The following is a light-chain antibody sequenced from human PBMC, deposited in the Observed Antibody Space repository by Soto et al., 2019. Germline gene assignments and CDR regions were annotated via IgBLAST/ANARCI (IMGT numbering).Light chain of an antibody. Sequence: DIQLTQPPSFLSASVGDRVTITCRASQGISSYLAWYQQKPGKAPKLLIYAASTLQSGVPSSFSGSGSGTEFTLTISSLQPEDFATYYCQQLNSYPFTFGGGTKVEIK. J-gene: IGKJ4*01. CDR1: QGISSY. CDR2: AAS. CDR3: QQLNSYPFT. V-gene: IGKV1-9*01.